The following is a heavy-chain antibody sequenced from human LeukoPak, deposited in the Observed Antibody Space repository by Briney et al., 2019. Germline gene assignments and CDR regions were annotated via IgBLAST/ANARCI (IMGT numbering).Heavy chain of an antibody. D-gene: IGHD3-22*01. J-gene: IGHJ3*02. CDR1: GGSISSYY. Sequence: KPSETLSLTCTVSGGSISSYYWSWIRQPPGKGLEWIGYIYYSGSTNYNPSLKSRVTISVDTSKNQFSLKLSSVTAADTAVYYCATVRHYDSLAGAFDIWGQGTMVTVSS. V-gene: IGHV4-59*01. CDR2: IYYSGST. CDR3: ATVRHYDSLAGAFDI.